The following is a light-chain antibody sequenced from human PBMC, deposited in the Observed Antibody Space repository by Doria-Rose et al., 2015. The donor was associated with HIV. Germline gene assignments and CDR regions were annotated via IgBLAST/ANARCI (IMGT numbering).Light chain of an antibody. CDR2: EVN. J-gene: IGLJ1*01. CDR3: CSYAGTPLV. Sequence: SITISCTGTSNDVGSYNLVSWYQQHPGKAPKLMIYEVNKRPSGVSYRFSGSKSGNTASLTISGLQAEDEADYYCCSYAGTPLVFGSGTKVTGL. V-gene: IGLV2-23*02. CDR1: SNDVGSYNL.